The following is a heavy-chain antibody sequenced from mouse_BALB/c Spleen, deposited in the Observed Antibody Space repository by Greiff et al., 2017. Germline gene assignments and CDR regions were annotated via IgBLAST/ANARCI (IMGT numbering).Heavy chain of an antibody. J-gene: IGHJ1*01. CDR3: ARSYYGSSYYWYFDV. D-gene: IGHD1-1*01. CDR1: GYSITSDYA. V-gene: IGHV3-2*02. CDR2: ISYSGST. Sequence: DVKLQESGPGLVKPSQSLSLTCTVTGYSITSDYAWNWIRQFPGNKLEWMGYISYSGSTSYNPSLKSRISITRDTSKNQFFLQLNSVTTEDTATYYCARSYYGSSYYWYFDVWGAGTTVTVSS.